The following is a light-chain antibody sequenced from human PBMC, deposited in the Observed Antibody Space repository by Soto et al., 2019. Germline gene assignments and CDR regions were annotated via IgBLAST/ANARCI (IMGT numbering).Light chain of an antibody. CDR1: QSVTSN. J-gene: IGKJ4*01. Sequence: DIVMTQSPATLSVSPGERATLSCRASQSVTSNLAWYQQKRGQAPRLLIYGASTRATGIPARFSGSGSGTEFTLTISSLQSEDLAVYYCQQYNNWPLTFGGGTKV. V-gene: IGKV3-15*01. CDR3: QQYNNWPLT. CDR2: GAS.